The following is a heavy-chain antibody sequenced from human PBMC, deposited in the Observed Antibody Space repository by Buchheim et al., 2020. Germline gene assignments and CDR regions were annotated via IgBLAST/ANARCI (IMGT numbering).Heavy chain of an antibody. CDR3: ARPTSYYYDSSGLTSYYFDY. J-gene: IGHJ4*02. V-gene: IGHV4-39*01. Sequence: QLQLQESGPGLVKPSETLSLTCTVSGGSISSSSYYWGWIRQPPGKGLEWIGSIYYSGSTYYNPSLKSRVTISVDTSKNQFSLKLSSVTAADTAVYYCARPTSYYYDSSGLTSYYFDYWGQGTL. CDR1: GGSISSSSYY. D-gene: IGHD3-22*01. CDR2: IYYSGST.